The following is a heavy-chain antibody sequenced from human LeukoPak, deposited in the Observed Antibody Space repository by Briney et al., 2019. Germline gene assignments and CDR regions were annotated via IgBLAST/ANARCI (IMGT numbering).Heavy chain of an antibody. CDR1: GFTFSNYA. V-gene: IGHV3-23*01. J-gene: IGHJ4*02. CDR3: AKGYYYDSSGYSRLACFDS. Sequence: GGSLSLSCAASGFTFSNYAVHWVRQAPGKGLEWVSGISSSGGNTNYADSVKGRFTISRDNSKNTLYLQMNSLRGEDTAVYYCAKGYYYDSSGYSRLACFDSWGQGTLVTVSS. CDR2: ISSSGGNT. D-gene: IGHD3-22*01.